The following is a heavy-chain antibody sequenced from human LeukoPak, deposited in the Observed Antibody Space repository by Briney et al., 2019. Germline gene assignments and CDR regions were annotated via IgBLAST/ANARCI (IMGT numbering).Heavy chain of an antibody. D-gene: IGHD3-22*01. CDR2: ISAYNGNT. Sequence: ASVKVSCKASGYTFTSYGISWVRQAPGQGLEWMGWISAYNGNTNYAQKLQGRVTMTTDTSTSTAYMELRSLRSDDTAVYYCARDNEYYYDSSGYFDYWGQGTLVTVSS. V-gene: IGHV1-18*01. CDR3: ARDNEYYYDSSGYFDY. CDR1: GYTFTSYG. J-gene: IGHJ4*02.